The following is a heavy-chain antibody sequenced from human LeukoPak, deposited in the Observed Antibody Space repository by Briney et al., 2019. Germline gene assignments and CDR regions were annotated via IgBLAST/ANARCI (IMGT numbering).Heavy chain of an antibody. J-gene: IGHJ4*02. V-gene: IGHV1-18*01. D-gene: IGHD6-19*01. CDR1: GYTFTSYG. CDR2: ISAYNGNT. CDR3: ARDLKRGYSSGRYSWGTGSSNDY. Sequence: ASVKVSRKASGYTFTSYGISWVRQAPGQGLEWVGWISAYNGNTNYAQKLQGRVTMTTDTSTSTAYMELRSLRSDDTAVYYCARDLKRGYSSGRYSWGTGSSNDYWGQGTLVTVS.